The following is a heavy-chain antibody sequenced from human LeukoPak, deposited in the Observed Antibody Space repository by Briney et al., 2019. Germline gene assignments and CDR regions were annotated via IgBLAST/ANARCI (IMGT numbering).Heavy chain of an antibody. D-gene: IGHD1/OR15-1a*01. Sequence: PSETLSLTCSVSFCSIRDYYWSWIRQPPGKGLEWIGYIYNRGTTSYNPSLKGQVTISIDTSKNQVSLNLSSVTAADTAVYYCARGNKYAGVFDYWGQGTLVTVSS. V-gene: IGHV4-59*01. CDR1: FCSIRDYY. CDR3: ARGNKYAGVFDY. CDR2: IYNRGTT. J-gene: IGHJ4*02.